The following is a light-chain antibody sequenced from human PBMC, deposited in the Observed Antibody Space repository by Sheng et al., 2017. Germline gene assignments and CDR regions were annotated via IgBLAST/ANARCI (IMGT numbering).Light chain of an antibody. CDR3: SSYTSSSPPV. Sequence: QSALTQPPSASGSPGQSVTISCTGTSSDVGGYNYVSWYQQHPGKAPKLMIYEVSKRPSGVSNRFSGSKSGNTASLTISGLQAEDEADYYCSSYTSSSPPVFGGGTKLTVL. CDR2: EVS. J-gene: IGLJ3*02. V-gene: IGLV2-14*01. CDR1: SSDVGGYNY.